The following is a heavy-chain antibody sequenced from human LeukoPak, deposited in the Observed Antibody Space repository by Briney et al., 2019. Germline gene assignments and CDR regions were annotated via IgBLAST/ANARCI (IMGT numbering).Heavy chain of an antibody. CDR2: IRRRADGGAA. CDR1: GFALYDFA. Sequence: GGSLRLSCTTSGFALYDFATRWVRQPARNGLEWVGFIRRRADGGAAEYAASVEGRFIISRNDSKGIAYLQINSLKTEDTAVYYCSINGLVDSDYCGQGSRVIVST. V-gene: IGHV3-49*04. CDR3: SINGLVDSDY. D-gene: IGHD2-21*01. J-gene: IGHJ4*02.